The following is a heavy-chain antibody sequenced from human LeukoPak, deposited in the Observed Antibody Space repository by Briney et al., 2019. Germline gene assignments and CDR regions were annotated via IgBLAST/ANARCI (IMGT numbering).Heavy chain of an antibody. Sequence: ASVTVSCKASGYTFTISGISWVRQAPGQGVEGMGWISAYNGNTHYVQNLQGRVTMTTDTSTSTAYMELRSLRSDDTAVYYCAKNKWESWFDPWGQGTLVTVSS. D-gene: IGHD1-26*01. V-gene: IGHV1-18*01. CDR1: GYTFTISG. CDR2: ISAYNGNT. J-gene: IGHJ5*02. CDR3: AKNKWESWFDP.